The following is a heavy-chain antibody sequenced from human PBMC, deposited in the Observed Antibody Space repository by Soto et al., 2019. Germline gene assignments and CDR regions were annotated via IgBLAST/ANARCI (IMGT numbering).Heavy chain of an antibody. V-gene: IGHV4-59*01. D-gene: IGHD5-12*01. Sequence: SETLSLTCTVSNDSISNYYWSWIRQPPGKGLEWIGYINHSGNTNYNPSLKSRVTMSEDTSRNQLSLKVNSMTAADTAVYYGASANMPWLGWGYWGQGILVTVSS. CDR2: INHSGNT. J-gene: IGHJ4*02. CDR1: NDSISNYY. CDR3: ASANMPWLGWGY.